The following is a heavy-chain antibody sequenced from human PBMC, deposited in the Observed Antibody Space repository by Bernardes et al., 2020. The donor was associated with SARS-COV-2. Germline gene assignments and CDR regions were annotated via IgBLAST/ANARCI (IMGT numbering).Heavy chain of an antibody. CDR2: ISYEGSWK. CDR1: GFTFNNYC. Sequence: GGSLRLSCEASGFTFNNYCMHWVRQAPGKGLEWVAFISYEGSWKYYLDSLKGRFTISRDSSKNTVYLQMNSLRDDDTAVYYCVKRRTIFELWAGNCDFWGQGTLITAAS. V-gene: IGHV3-30*18. CDR3: VKRRTIFELWAGNCDF. J-gene: IGHJ1*01. D-gene: IGHD5-18*01.